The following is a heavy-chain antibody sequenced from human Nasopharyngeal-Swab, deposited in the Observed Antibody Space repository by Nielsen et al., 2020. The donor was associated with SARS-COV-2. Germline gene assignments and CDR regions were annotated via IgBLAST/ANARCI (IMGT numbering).Heavy chain of an antibody. CDR3: ARWVVDCSSTSCHYYFDY. J-gene: IGHJ4*02. Sequence: GEPLKISCKGSGYSFTSYWISWVRQMPGKGLEWTRRIVASDSYTNYSPSFQGYDTISADKSISTAYLQWSSLKASDTAMYYCARWVVDCSSTSCHYYFDYWGQGTLVTVSS. CDR1: GYSFTSYW. V-gene: IGHV5-10-1*01. CDR2: IVASDSYT. D-gene: IGHD2-2*01.